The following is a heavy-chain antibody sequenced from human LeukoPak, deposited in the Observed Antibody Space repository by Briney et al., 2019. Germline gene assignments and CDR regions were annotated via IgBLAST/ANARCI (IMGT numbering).Heavy chain of an antibody. V-gene: IGHV1-3*01. J-gene: IGHJ6*04. Sequence: ASVKVSCKASGYTFTSYAMHCVPQAPGQRLGWMGWINAGNGNTKYSQKFQGRVTITRDTTASTAYMELSILRSEDTAVYYGAREVVRHNYYGMDVWGKGTPVTVSS. D-gene: IGHD3-10*01. CDR1: GYTFTSYA. CDR2: INAGNGNT. CDR3: AREVVRHNYYGMDV.